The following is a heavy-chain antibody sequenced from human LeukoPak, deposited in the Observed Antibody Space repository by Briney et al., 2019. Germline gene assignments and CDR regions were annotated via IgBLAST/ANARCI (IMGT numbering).Heavy chain of an antibody. CDR1: GFIFSSYE. CDR2: ISSSGGTI. CDR3: ARGSSTHGEYYFDY. V-gene: IGHV3-48*03. Sequence: PGGSLRLSCEASGFIFSSYEMNWVRQAPGRGLEWVSYISSSGGTIFHADSVKGRFTISRDNAKNSLYLQMNSLRAEDTAVYYCARGSSTHGEYYFDYWGQGTLVTVSS. J-gene: IGHJ4*02. D-gene: IGHD2-2*01.